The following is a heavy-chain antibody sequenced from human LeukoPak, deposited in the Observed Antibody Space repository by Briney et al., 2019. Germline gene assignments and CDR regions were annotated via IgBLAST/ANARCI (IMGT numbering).Heavy chain of an antibody. CDR2: INDDGSAT. Sequence: GGSLRLSCAASGFTFSNYWMHWVRQVPGKGLVWVSRINDDGSATFYADSVKGRFTISRDNAKNTLFLQMSSLRAEDTAVYFCAREILAPGKTQGYWGQGTLVTVSS. V-gene: IGHV3-74*01. CDR3: AREILAPGKTQGY. J-gene: IGHJ4*02. CDR1: GFTFSNYW.